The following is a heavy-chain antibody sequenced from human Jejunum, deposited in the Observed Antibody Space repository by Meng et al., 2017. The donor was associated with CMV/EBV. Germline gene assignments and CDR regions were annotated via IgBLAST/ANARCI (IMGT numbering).Heavy chain of an antibody. Sequence: SGNSLNELSIHWVRQAPGKGLEWMGGFDPENGDTLYAQEFQDRVTMTEDTSMDTAYMELRGLTSEDTAVYYCATDLGIVAKNAGDAWGQGTPVTVSS. CDR2: FDPENGDT. CDR1: GNSLNELS. V-gene: IGHV1-24*01. J-gene: IGHJ5*02. D-gene: IGHD2-21*01. CDR3: ATDLGIVAKNAGDA.